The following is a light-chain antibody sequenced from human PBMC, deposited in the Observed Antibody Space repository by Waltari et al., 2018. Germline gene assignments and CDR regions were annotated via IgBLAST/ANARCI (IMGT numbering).Light chain of an antibody. V-gene: IGKV4-1*01. CDR3: QQSYSPHRT. CDR1: PSVLYSSNNKNY. CDR2: WAS. Sequence: DIVMTQSPDSLAVYLGERATIHCKSSPSVLYSSNNKNYLAWYQQKPGQPPKLLIDWASIRESGVPDRFSGSGSGTDFTLTISSLQAEDVAVYYCQQSYSPHRTFGQGTRVEIK. J-gene: IGKJ1*01.